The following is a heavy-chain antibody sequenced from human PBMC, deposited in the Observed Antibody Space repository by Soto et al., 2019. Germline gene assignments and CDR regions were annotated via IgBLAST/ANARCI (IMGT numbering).Heavy chain of an antibody. CDR3: AKVSAAAGSFDY. J-gene: IGHJ4*02. CDR1: GVTFSSYA. D-gene: IGHD6-13*01. V-gene: IGHV3-23*01. CDR2: ISGSGGST. Sequence: GGSLRLSCTASGVTFSSYAMSWVRQAPGKGLEWVSAISGSGGSTYYADSVKGRFTISRDNSKNTLYLQMNSLRAEDTAVYYCAKVSAAAGSFDYWGQGTLVTVSS.